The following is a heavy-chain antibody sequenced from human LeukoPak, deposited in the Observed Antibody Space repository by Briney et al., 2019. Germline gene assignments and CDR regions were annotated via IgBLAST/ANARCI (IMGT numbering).Heavy chain of an antibody. J-gene: IGHJ4*02. CDR2: ISSSSSTI. CDR3: ARDGGLYDSSGE. V-gene: IGHV3-48*04. CDR1: GFTFGSYS. D-gene: IGHD3-22*01. Sequence: GGSLRLSCATSGFTFGSYSMNWVRQAPGKGLEWVSYISSSSSTIYYADSVKGRFTISRDNAKNSLYLQMNSLRAEDTAVYYCARDGGLYDSSGEWGQGTLVAVSS.